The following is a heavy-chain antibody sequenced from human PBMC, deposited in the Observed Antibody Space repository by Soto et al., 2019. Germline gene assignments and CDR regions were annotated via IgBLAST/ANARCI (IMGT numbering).Heavy chain of an antibody. CDR2: VYYSGTT. D-gene: IGHD4-17*01. Sequence: SETLSLTCSVSGGSVSNKTYYWSWIRQPPGKRLEWIGYVYYSGTTNYNPSLKSRVTISVDLSKNQFSLRLSSVTTADTALYYCARTTAVTTTLRARYFFDYCGQGALVTLSS. V-gene: IGHV4-61*01. J-gene: IGHJ4*02. CDR1: GGSVSNKTYY. CDR3: ARTTAVTTTLRARYFFDY.